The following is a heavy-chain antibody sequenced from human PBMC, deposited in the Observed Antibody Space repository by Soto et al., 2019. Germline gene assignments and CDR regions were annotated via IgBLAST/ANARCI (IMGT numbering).Heavy chain of an antibody. CDR3: AKATVLIAVAGTIDY. Sequence: EVQLLESGGGLVQPGGCLRLSCAASGFTFSSYAMSWVRQAPGKGLEWVSAISGSGGSTYYADSVMGRFTISRDNSKNPLYLQMNSLRAEDTAVYYCAKATVLIAVAGTIDYWGQGTLVTVSS. V-gene: IGHV3-23*01. J-gene: IGHJ4*02. CDR2: ISGSGGST. D-gene: IGHD6-19*01. CDR1: GFTFSSYA.